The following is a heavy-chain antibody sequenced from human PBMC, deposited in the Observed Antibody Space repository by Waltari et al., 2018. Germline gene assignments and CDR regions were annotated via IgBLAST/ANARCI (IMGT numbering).Heavy chain of an antibody. CDR1: GFTFSSYD. Sequence: EVQLVESGGGLVQPGGSLRLSCAAYGFTFSSYDRSWVGQAPGKGLEWVAAISGIGGSTYYADSVKGRFTISRYNSKNTLYLQMNSLRAEDTAVYYCAKEVVVVVAAGLNYWGQGTLVTVSS. J-gene: IGHJ4*02. V-gene: IGHV3-23*04. CDR3: AKEVVVVVAAGLNY. CDR2: ISGIGGST. D-gene: IGHD2-15*01.